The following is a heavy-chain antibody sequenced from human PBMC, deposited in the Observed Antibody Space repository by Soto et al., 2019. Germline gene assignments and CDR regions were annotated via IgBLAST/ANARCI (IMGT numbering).Heavy chain of an antibody. Sequence: SETLSLTCTVSGGSISSGGYYWSWIRQHPGKGLEWIGYIYYSGSTYYNPSLKSRVTISVDTSKNQFSLKLSSVTAADTAVYYCARAVWFGEHTAYGMDVWGQGTTVTGSS. J-gene: IGHJ6*02. D-gene: IGHD3-10*01. CDR1: GGSISSGGYY. CDR3: ARAVWFGEHTAYGMDV. V-gene: IGHV4-30-4*08. CDR2: IYYSGST.